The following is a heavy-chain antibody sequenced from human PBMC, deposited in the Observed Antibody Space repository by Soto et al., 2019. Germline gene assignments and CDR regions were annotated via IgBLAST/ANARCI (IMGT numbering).Heavy chain of an antibody. Sequence: PGGSLRLSCQASGFNFDNYGMHWVRQAPGKGLEWVAVITYDRSFQYYADSVKGRFTISRDNSKNTLSLHLNTLKPEDTAVYHCAKDRVGGTFYTPLAFWGQGTLVTVSS. J-gene: IGHJ4*02. CDR2: ITYDRSFQ. D-gene: IGHD1-7*01. V-gene: IGHV3-30*18. CDR3: AKDRVGGTFYTPLAF. CDR1: GFNFDNYG.